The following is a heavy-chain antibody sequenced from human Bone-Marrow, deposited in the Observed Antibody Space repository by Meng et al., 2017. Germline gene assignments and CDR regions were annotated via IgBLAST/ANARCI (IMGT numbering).Heavy chain of an antibody. V-gene: IGHV3-23*01. CDR2: ISGSGGST. Sequence: GESLKISCAASGFTFSSYAMSWVRQAPGKGLEWVSAISGSGGSTYYADSVKGRFTISRDNSKNTPYLQMNSLRAEDTAVYYCASHVEMAPIDYWGQGTLVTVSS. CDR1: GFTFSSYA. CDR3: ASHVEMAPIDY. D-gene: IGHD5-24*01. J-gene: IGHJ4*02.